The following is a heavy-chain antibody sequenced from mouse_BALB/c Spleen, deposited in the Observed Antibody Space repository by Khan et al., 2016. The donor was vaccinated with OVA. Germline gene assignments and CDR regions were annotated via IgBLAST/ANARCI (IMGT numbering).Heavy chain of an antibody. CDR3: TRSYDSYYFDD. CDR1: GYSFTSYW. V-gene: IGHV1-5*01. Sequence: VQLKQSGTVLARPGASVKMSCKASGYSFTSYWMHWVQQRPGQGLEWIGAIYPGNSETRYNQKFRGKAKLTTVTSASTAYMELSSLTNEDSAVYYCTRSYDSYYFDDWGQGTTLTVSS. D-gene: IGHD2-4*01. J-gene: IGHJ2*01. CDR2: IYPGNSET.